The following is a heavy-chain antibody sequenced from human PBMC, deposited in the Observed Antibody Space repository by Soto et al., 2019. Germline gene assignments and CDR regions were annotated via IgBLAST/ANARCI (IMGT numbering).Heavy chain of an antibody. J-gene: IGHJ4*02. Sequence: SETLSLTCTVSGGSISSNYWTWIRQPPGKGLEWIGYVYNSGSTNYNPSLKSRVTISEDTSKSQFSLKVNSMTAADTAVYYCARYRREAVAGYTLDNWGQGIFVTVSS. CDR3: ARYRREAVAGYTLDN. D-gene: IGHD6-13*01. CDR1: GGSISSNY. CDR2: VYNSGST. V-gene: IGHV4-59*01.